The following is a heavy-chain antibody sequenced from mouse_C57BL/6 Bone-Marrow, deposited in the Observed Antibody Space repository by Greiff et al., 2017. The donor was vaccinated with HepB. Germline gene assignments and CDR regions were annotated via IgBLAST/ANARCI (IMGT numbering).Heavy chain of an antibody. Sequence: QVRLQQSGAELARPGASVKLSCKASGYTFTSYGISWVKQRTGQGLEWIGELYPRSGNTYYNEKFNGKATLTADKSSSTAYMELRSLTAEDSAVYFCARGGGSSSLLGFDVWGTGTTVTVSS. CDR3: ARGGGSSSLLGFDV. CDR2: LYPRSGNT. CDR1: GYTFTSYG. D-gene: IGHD1-1*01. V-gene: IGHV1-81*01. J-gene: IGHJ1*03.